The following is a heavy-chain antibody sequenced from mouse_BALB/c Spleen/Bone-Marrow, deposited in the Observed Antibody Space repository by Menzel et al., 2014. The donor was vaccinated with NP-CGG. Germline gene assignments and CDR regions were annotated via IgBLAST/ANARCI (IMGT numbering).Heavy chain of an antibody. CDR2: IIGNGGST. Sequence: EVQVVESGGGLVQPGGSLKLSCAASGFTFSNYGMSWVRQTPDKRLELVATIIGNGGSTYYPDSVKGRFTISRDTAKNTLYLQMSSLKSEETAMYYCVRGNYGNYVDYFDFWGQGTTLTVSS. CDR3: VRGNYGNYVDYFDF. J-gene: IGHJ2*01. V-gene: IGHV5-6-3*01. D-gene: IGHD2-1*01. CDR1: GFTFSNYG.